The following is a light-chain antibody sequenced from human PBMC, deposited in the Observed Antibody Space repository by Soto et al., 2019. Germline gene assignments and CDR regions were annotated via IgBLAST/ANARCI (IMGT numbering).Light chain of an antibody. CDR3: SSYRTSNTRQIV. V-gene: IGLV2-14*03. J-gene: IGLJ1*01. Sequence: QSVLTQPASVSGSPGQSITISCTGTSSDVGGYNYVSWYQHHPGKAPKIMIYDVSNRPSGVSNRFSGSKSGNTASLSISWLQPEDEADYYCSSYRTSNTRQIVCGTGTKVTVL. CDR1: SSDVGGYNY. CDR2: DVS.